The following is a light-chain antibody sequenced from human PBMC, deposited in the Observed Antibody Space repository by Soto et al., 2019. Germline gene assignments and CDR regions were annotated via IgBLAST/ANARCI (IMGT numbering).Light chain of an antibody. V-gene: IGLV2-23*02. CDR2: EVS. CDR3: CSYAGINTYV. Sequence: QSVLTQPASASGSPGQSVTISCTGTSSDVGGYNLVSWYQQHPGKAPKLIIYEVSKRPSGISNRFSGSKSGNTASLTISGLQAADEADYYCCSYAGINTYVFGTGTKVTVL. CDR1: SSDVGGYNL. J-gene: IGLJ1*01.